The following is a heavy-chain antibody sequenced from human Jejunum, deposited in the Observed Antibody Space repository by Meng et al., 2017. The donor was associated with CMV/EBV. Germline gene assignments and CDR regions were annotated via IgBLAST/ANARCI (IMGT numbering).Heavy chain of an antibody. CDR2: MSYSGTS. CDR3: ATYSGSSGAMDV. V-gene: IGHV4-39*07. CDR1: GGSISGSAYY. Sequence: SGGSISGSAYYWGWIRQPPGKGPEWIGGMSYSGTSYYNPSLKSRVTISVDTSKNHFSLKVTSVTAADTAVYYCATYSGSSGAMDVWGQGTTVTVSS. D-gene: IGHD6-6*01. J-gene: IGHJ6*02.